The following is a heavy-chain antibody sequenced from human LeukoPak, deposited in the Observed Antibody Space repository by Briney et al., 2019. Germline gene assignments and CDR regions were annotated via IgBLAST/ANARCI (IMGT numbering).Heavy chain of an antibody. D-gene: IGHD2-15*01. CDR2: ISGSGGST. V-gene: IGHV3-23*01. J-gene: IGHJ3*02. CDR1: GFTFSSYG. CDR3: AKDGYCSAGSCFSANDAFDI. Sequence: QPGGSLRLSCAASGFTFSSYGMSWVRQAPGKGLEWVSAISGSGGSTYYADSVKGRFTISRDNSKNSLYLQMNSLRAEDTAVYYCAKDGYCSAGSCFSANDAFDIWGQGTMVTVSS.